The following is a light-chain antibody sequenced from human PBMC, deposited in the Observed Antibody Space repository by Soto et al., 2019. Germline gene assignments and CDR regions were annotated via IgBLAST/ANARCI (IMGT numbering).Light chain of an antibody. V-gene: IGLV2-8*01. Sequence: QSALSHPPPASPGPRLCYTISCNGTSIDVGGYNYVFWYQQHPGKAPKLMIYEVSKRPSGVPDRFPGSKSGYTASLTVSGLQADDEADYYCISYAGTDHVFGTGTKVT. J-gene: IGLJ1*01. CDR1: SIDVGGYNY. CDR3: ISYAGTDHV. CDR2: EVS.